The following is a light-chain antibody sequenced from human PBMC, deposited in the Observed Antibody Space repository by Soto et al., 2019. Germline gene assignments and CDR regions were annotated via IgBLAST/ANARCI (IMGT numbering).Light chain of an antibody. CDR3: SSYTTTMVI. CDR2: DVT. Sequence: QSVLTQPASVSGSPGQSITISCTGTSSDVGGYEFVSWYQQRPGKAPKLVIYDVTYRPSGVSDRFSGSKSGNTASLTISGLQAEDEADYYCSSYTTTMVIFGGGTKLTGL. V-gene: IGLV2-14*01. J-gene: IGLJ2*01. CDR1: SSDVGGYEF.